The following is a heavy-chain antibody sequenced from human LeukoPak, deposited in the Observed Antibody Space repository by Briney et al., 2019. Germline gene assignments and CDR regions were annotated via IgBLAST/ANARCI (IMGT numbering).Heavy chain of an antibody. CDR2: IYPGDSDT. J-gene: IGHJ4*02. Sequence: GESLKISCQGSGYSFTNYWIAWVRQMPGKGLEWMGIIYPGDSDTRYSPSFQGQVTISAGKSISTAYLQWSSLKASDTAMYYCARRGTSYTAYYFDSWGQGTLVTVSS. CDR3: ARRGTSYTAYYFDS. D-gene: IGHD1-26*01. V-gene: IGHV5-51*01. CDR1: GYSFTNYW.